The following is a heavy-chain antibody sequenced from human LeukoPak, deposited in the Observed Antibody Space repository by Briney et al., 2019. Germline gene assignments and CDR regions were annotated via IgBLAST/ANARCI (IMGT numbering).Heavy chain of an antibody. D-gene: IGHD3-10*01. CDR1: GFTFSDYE. CDR3: AREGTSDYFDY. J-gene: IGHJ4*02. Sequence: GGSLRLSCAASGFTFSDYEMNWVRQAPGKGLEWVSWISSSGGTIYHADSVKGRFTISRDNAKNSLYLQKNSLRAEDTAVYYCAREGTSDYFDYWGQGTLVTVSS. CDR2: ISSSGGTI. V-gene: IGHV3-48*03.